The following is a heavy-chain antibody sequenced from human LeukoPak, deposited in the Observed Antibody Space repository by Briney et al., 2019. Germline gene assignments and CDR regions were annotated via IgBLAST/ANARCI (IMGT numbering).Heavy chain of an antibody. J-gene: IGHJ1*01. Sequence: PSETLSLTCAVYGGSFSGYYWSWIRQPPGKGLEWIGEINHSGSTNYNPSLKSRVTISVDTSKNQFSLKLSSVTAADTAVYYCARVARRIAAALWGQGTLVTVSS. CDR3: ARVARRIAAAL. CDR1: GGSFSGYY. CDR2: INHSGST. D-gene: IGHD6-13*01. V-gene: IGHV4-34*01.